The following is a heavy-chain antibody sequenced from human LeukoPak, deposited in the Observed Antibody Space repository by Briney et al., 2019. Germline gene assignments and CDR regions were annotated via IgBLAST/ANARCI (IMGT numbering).Heavy chain of an antibody. CDR1: GGSISSSNW. D-gene: IGHD4-11*01. CDR3: ARGISNYYTQDGMDV. J-gene: IGHJ6*02. V-gene: IGHV4-4*02. CDR2: IYHSGST. Sequence: SETLSLTCAVSGGSISSSNWWSRVRQPPGKGLEWIGEIYHSGSTNYNPSLKSRVTISVDKSKNQFSLKLSSVTAADTAVYYCARGISNYYTQDGMDVWGQGTTVTVSS.